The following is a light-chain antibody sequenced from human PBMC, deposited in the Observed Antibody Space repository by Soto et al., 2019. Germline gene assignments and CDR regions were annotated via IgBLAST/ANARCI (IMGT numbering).Light chain of an antibody. V-gene: IGKV1-39*01. J-gene: IGKJ1*01. CDR2: AAS. CDR1: QSISNY. CDR3: MQALQAPLT. Sequence: DIQMTQSPSSLSASVGDRVTITCRASQSISNYLNWYQQKPGKAPKLLIYAASSLQSGVPSRFSGSGSGTDFTLKISRVEAEDVGLYYCMQALQAPLTFGQGTKVDIK.